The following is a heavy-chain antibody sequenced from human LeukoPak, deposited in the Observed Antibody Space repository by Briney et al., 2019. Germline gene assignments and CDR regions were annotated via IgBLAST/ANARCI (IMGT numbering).Heavy chain of an antibody. Sequence: ASVKVSCKASGYTFTSYSISWVRQAPGQGLEWMGWISAYNGNTIYAQKVKGRVTMTTDTSTSTAYMALRSLNSDDAAVYYCARASYCSDGSCYSDYWGQGTLVTVSS. CDR2: ISAYNGNT. CDR1: GYTFTSYS. J-gene: IGHJ4*02. D-gene: IGHD2-15*01. V-gene: IGHV1-18*01. CDR3: ARASYCSDGSCYSDY.